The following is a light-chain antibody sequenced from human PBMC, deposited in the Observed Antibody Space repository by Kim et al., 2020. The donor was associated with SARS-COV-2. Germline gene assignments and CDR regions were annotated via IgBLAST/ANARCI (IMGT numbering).Light chain of an antibody. CDR2: QDN. CDR1: ELGHKY. V-gene: IGLV3-1*01. J-gene: IGLJ1*01. Sequence: SYELTQPPSVSVSPGQTASISCSGDELGHKYISWYQQKSGQSPVVVIYQDNERPSGIPERFSGSNSGSTATLTISGTQPMDEADYYCQAWDSSTSLYVFGTGTKVTVL. CDR3: QAWDSSTSLYV.